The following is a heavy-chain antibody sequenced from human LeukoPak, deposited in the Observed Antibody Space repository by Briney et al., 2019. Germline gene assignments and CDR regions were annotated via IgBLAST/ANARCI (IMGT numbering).Heavy chain of an antibody. CDR2: IHYSGST. CDR1: GGSVSSGSYY. V-gene: IGHV4-61*01. CDR3: ARVYYYYYGMDV. Sequence: SETLSLTCTVSGGSVSSGSYYWSWIRQPPGKGLEWIGYIHYSGSTNYNPSLKSRVTISVDTSKNQFSLKLSSVTAADTAVYYCARVYYYYYGMDVWAQGTTVTVSS. J-gene: IGHJ6*02.